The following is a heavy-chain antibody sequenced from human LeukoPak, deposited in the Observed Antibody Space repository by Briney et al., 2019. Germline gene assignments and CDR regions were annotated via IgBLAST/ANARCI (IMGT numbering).Heavy chain of an antibody. D-gene: IGHD4-23*01. CDR2: IYTSGST. Sequence: SETLSLTCTVSGGSISSYYWSWIRQPAGKGLEWIGRIYTSGSTNYNPSLKSRVTMSVDTSKNQFSLKLSSVTAADTAVYYCAREGASYGGNDLSYCGYWGQGTLVTVSS. CDR3: AREGASYGGNDLSYCGY. CDR1: GGSISSYY. J-gene: IGHJ4*02. V-gene: IGHV4-4*07.